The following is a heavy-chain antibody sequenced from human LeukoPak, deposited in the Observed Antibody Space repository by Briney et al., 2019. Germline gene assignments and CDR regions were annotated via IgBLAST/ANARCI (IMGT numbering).Heavy chain of an antibody. CDR3: VRHPSWRISAAGSADY. J-gene: IGHJ4*02. CDR1: GGSFSGYY. V-gene: IGHV4-34*01. D-gene: IGHD6-13*01. Sequence: PSETLSLTCAVYGGSFSGYYWSWIRQPPGKGLEWIGSIYYSGNTYYNPSLTSRVTISVDTSKDQFSLNLSSVTAADTAVYYCVRHPSWRISAAGSADYWGQGTLVTVSS. CDR2: IYYSGNT.